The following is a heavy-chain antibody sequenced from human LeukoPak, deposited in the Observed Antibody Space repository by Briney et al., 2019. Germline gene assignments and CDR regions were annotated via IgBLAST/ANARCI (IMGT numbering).Heavy chain of an antibody. D-gene: IGHD5-18*01. V-gene: IGHV4-38-2*01. CDR3: ARQGIPPLDYFDY. J-gene: IGHJ4*02. CDR1: GYSISSGYY. Sequence: PSETLSLTCAVSGYSISSGYYWGWIRQPPGKGLEWIGSIYHSGSTYYNPSLKSRVTISLDTSKNQFSLKLSAVTAADPAVYYCARQGIPPLDYFDYWGQGTLVTVSS. CDR2: IYHSGST.